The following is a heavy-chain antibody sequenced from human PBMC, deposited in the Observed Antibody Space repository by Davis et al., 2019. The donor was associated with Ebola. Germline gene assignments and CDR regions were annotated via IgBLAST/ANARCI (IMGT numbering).Heavy chain of an antibody. CDR3: TTPGGQDSGYDVFDI. Sequence: ASVKVSCKTSGYPFTSSGVTWVRQAPGQGLEWVGWISPHNGNTNYAQKFQGRVTVTRDTSTTTVYMDLSSLRSEDTALYYCTTPGGQDSGYDVFDIWGQGTMVTVSS. J-gene: IGHJ3*02. V-gene: IGHV1-18*04. CDR1: GYPFTSSG. D-gene: IGHD5-12*01. CDR2: ISPHNGNT.